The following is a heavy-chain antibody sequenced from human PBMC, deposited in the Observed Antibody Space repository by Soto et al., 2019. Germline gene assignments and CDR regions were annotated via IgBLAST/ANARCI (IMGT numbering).Heavy chain of an antibody. CDR2: INAGNGNT. CDR1: GYTFTSYA. D-gene: IGHD2-15*01. V-gene: IGHV1-3*01. Sequence: EASVKVSCKASGYTFTSYAMHWVRQAPGQRLEWMGWINAGNGNTKYSQKFQGRVTITRDTSASTAYMELSSLRSEDTAVYYCARDYLVAANLIYWGQGTLVTVS. CDR3: ARDYLVAANLIY. J-gene: IGHJ4*02.